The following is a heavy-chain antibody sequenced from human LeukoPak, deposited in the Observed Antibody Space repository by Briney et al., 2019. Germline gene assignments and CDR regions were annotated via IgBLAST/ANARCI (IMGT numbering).Heavy chain of an antibody. CDR1: GFTVSSNY. CDR3: AREGYSSGWFRL. Sequence: PGGFLRLSCAASGFTVSSNYMSWVRQAPGKGLEWVSVILTAGTTYYADSVKGRFTISRDDSKNMVYLQMNTLRAEDTAVYFCAREGYSSGWFRLWGQGTLVTVSS. CDR2: ILTAGTT. V-gene: IGHV3-53*01. J-gene: IGHJ4*02. D-gene: IGHD6-19*01.